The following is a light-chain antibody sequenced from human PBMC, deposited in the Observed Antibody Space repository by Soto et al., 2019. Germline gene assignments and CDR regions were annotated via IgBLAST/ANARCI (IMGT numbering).Light chain of an antibody. CDR1: QNISSY. Sequence: MYNSLSSLSATVGDRVTSTCRASQNISSYLNWYQQKPGKPPKLLIYGASSLQSGVPSRFSGSGSGTEFTLTISGLRPEDFTTYYCQQSYFIPISFGQGGLLEV. J-gene: IGKJ5*01. CDR3: QQSYFIPIS. CDR2: GAS. V-gene: IGKV1-39*01.